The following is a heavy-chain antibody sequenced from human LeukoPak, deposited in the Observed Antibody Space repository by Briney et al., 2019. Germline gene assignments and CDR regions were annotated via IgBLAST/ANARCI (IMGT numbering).Heavy chain of an antibody. D-gene: IGHD2-2*01. V-gene: IGHV1-69*13. Sequence: GASVKVSCKASGGTFCSYAISWVRQAPGQGLEGMGGIIPIFGAANYAQNCQGRVKITADASTSTASVEVSSLISEDMAVYCCARVQGLYCSSTSCARGYDYYFYMDVWGKGTTVTVSS. CDR2: IIPIFGAA. CDR1: GGTFCSYA. CDR3: ARVQGLYCSSTSCARGYDYYFYMDV. J-gene: IGHJ6*03.